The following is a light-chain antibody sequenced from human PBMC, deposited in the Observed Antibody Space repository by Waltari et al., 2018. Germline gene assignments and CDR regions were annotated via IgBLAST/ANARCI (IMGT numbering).Light chain of an antibody. V-gene: IGKV3-15*01. CDR2: DTS. J-gene: IGKJ1*01. Sequence: EIMMTQSPPTLSVSQGERATPSCRVSQSVSRKLAWYQQKPGQAPRLLIYDTSSRATDIPARFSGSGSGTEFTLTISSLQSEDFAVYYCQQYSNWPPWTFSQGTKVEI. CDR1: QSVSRK. CDR3: QQYSNWPPWT.